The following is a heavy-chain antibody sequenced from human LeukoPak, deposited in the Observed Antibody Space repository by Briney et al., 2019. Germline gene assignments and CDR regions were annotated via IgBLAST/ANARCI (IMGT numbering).Heavy chain of an antibody. Sequence: ASVKVSCKASGDTFTNDYMHWVRQAPGQGLEWMGWINPNSGGTNYAQKFRGRVTMTTDTSTSTAYMELRSLRSDDTAVYYCARDGKIYCSSTSCYEVWFDPWGQGTLVTVSS. J-gene: IGHJ5*02. CDR3: ARDGKIYCSSTSCYEVWFDP. V-gene: IGHV1-2*02. D-gene: IGHD2-2*01. CDR2: INPNSGGT. CDR1: GDTFTNDY.